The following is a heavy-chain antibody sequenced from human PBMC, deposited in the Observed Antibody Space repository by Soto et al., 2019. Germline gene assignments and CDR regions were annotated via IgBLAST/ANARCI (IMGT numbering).Heavy chain of an antibody. J-gene: IGHJ5*02. V-gene: IGHV1-18*01. D-gene: IGHD3-10*01. CDR2: ISAYNGNT. Sequence: QVQLVQSGAEVKKPGASVKVSCKASGYTFTSYGISWVRQAPGQGLEWMGWISAYNGNTNYAQKLQGRVTMTTDTPTSKAYMELRGLRSDDTAVYYCARASGGYYGSGSYWIGDWFDPWGQGTLVTVSS. CDR1: GYTFTSYG. CDR3: ARASGGYYGSGSYWIGDWFDP.